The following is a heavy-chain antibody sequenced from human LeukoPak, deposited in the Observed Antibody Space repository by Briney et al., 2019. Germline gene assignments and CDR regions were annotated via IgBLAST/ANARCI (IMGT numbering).Heavy chain of an antibody. V-gene: IGHV4-34*01. J-gene: IGHJ4*02. CDR2: INHSGST. Sequence: SETLSLTCAVYGGSFSGYYWSWIRQPPGKGLEWIGEINHSGSTNYNPSLKSRVTISVDTSKNQFSLKLSSVTAADTAVYYCARFLKSITMVRGVIIAKTAGEAYYFDYWGQGTLVTVSS. CDR3: ARFLKSITMVRGVIIAKTAGEAYYFDY. D-gene: IGHD3-10*01. CDR1: GGSFSGYY.